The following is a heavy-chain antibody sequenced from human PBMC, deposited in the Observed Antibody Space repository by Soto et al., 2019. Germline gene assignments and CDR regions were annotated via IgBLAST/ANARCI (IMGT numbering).Heavy chain of an antibody. CDR3: ARLCVPSPHYYFDY. CDR1: GYSFTSSW. D-gene: IGHD2-21*01. CDR2: IYPGASDT. J-gene: IGHJ4*02. V-gene: IGHV5-51*01. Sequence: GESLKISCTGSGYSFTSSWIGWVRQMPGKGLELMGIIYPGASDTRYSPSFQGEVTISADKSISTAYLQWSSLKASDTAMYYCARLCVPSPHYYFDYWGQGTLVTVSS.